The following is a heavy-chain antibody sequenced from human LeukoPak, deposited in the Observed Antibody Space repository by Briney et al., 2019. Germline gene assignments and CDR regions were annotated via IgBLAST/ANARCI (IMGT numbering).Heavy chain of an antibody. D-gene: IGHD2-2*01. CDR3: AREDCSSTSCCLFDH. Sequence: SVKVSCKASGGTFSSYAISWVRQAPGQGLEWMGGIIPIFGTANYAQKFQGRVTITADESTSTAYMELSSLRSEDTAVYYCAREDCSSTSCCLFDHWGQGTLVTVSS. V-gene: IGHV1-69*13. CDR2: IIPIFGTA. J-gene: IGHJ4*02. CDR1: GGTFSSYA.